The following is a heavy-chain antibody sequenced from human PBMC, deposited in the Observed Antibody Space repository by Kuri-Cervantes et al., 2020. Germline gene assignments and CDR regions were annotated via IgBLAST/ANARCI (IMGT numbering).Heavy chain of an antibody. CDR3: ARGRDYDSSGYYLPTHAFDI. CDR2: IRYTGDP. CDR1: SGSISGAYN. V-gene: IGHV4-30-4*08. J-gene: IGHJ3*02. Sequence: LRLSCTVSSGSISGAYNWSWIRQPPGKGLEWIAYIRYTGDPYYNPSLKSRVTISVDTSKNQFSLKLSSVTAADTAVYYCARGRDYDSSGYYLPTHAFDIWGQGTMVTVSS. D-gene: IGHD3-22*01.